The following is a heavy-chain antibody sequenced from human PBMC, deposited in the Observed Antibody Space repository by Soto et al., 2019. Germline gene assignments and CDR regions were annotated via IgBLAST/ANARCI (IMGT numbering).Heavy chain of an antibody. CDR1: GFTFSNAW. J-gene: IGHJ6*02. V-gene: IGHV3-15*01. CDR2: IKSKTDGGTT. Sequence: GGSLRLSCAASGFTFSNAWMSWVRQAPGKGLEWVGRIKSKTDGGTTDYAAPVKGRFTISRDDSKNTLYLQMNSLKTEDTAVYYCTTDWEYYYYGMDVWGQGTSVTVSS. CDR3: TTDWEYYYYGMDV. D-gene: IGHD1-26*01.